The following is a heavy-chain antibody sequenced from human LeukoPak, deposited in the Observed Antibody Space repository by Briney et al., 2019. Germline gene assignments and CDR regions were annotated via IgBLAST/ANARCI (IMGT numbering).Heavy chain of an antibody. CDR1: GFTFSSYW. D-gene: IGHD6-13*01. CDR3: ARVGSSWYSFFDY. V-gene: IGHV3-7*01. J-gene: IGHJ4*02. CDR2: IKQDGSEK. Sequence: PGGSLRLSCAASGFTFSSYWMSWVRQAPGKGLEWVANIKQDGSEKYYVDSVKGRFTISRDNAKNSLYLQMNSLRAEDTAVYYCARVGSSWYSFFDYWGQGTLVTVSS.